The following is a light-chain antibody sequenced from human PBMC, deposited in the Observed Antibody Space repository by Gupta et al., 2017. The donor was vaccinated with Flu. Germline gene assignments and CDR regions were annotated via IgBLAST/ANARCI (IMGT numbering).Light chain of an antibody. Sequence: DIELTQSPSSVAVSVGDRLTINCRASQGISNWLAWYQQKPGKAPKLLIYAASSLQRGVPSRFSGSRSGTDFTLTISSLQPEDFAAYYCQQADTYPLTFGPGTKVDIK. CDR2: AAS. J-gene: IGKJ3*01. V-gene: IGKV1D-12*01. CDR1: QGISNW. CDR3: QQADTYPLT.